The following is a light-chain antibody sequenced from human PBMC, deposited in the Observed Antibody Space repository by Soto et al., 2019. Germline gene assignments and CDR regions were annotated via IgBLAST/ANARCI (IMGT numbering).Light chain of an antibody. CDR3: QQYGSSPIT. Sequence: ELLVPQSPGTLSFSPGDRATLSCRTSQSVSSSQLAWYQQKPGQAPRLLMYGASSRATGIPDRLSGSGSGTDFTLTISRLEPEDFAVYYCQQYGSSPITFGQGTLLEIK. V-gene: IGKV3-20*01. CDR2: GAS. J-gene: IGKJ5*01. CDR1: QSVSSSQ.